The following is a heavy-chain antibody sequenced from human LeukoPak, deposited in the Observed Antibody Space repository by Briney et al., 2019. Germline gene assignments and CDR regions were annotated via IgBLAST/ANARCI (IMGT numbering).Heavy chain of an antibody. D-gene: IGHD3-10*01. CDR2: INPNSGGT. CDR1: GYTFTGYY. J-gene: IGHJ5*02. V-gene: IGHV1-2*02. Sequence: ASVKVSCKASGYTFTGYYMHWVRQAPGQGLEWMGWINPNSGGTNYAQKFQGRVTMTRDTSISTAYMELSRLRSDDTAVYYCARARITMVRGVIGGFDPWGQGTLVTVSS. CDR3: ARARITMVRGVIGGFDP.